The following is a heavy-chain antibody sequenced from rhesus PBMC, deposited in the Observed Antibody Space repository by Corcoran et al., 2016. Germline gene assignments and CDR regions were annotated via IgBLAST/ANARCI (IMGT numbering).Heavy chain of an antibody. J-gene: IGHJ4*01. D-gene: IGHD4-35*01. CDR2: INSGGGST. CDR3: AKAPTVTTSGY. V-gene: IGHV3S42*01. Sequence: EVQLVESGGGLAKPGGSWRFSWAASGSTFRSNGINGVRQIPGKGLEWFSAINSGGGSTYYADPVKGRFTISRDNSKNTLSLQMNSLRADNTAVYYCAKAPTVTTSGYWGQGVLVTVSS. CDR1: GSTFRSNG.